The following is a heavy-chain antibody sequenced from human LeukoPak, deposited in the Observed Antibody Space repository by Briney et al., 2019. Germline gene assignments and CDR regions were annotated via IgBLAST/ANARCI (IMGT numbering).Heavy chain of an antibody. Sequence: GGSLRLSCAASGFTFSSYGMHWVRQAPGKGLEWVAVIWYDGSNKYYADSVKGRFTISRDNSKNTLYLQMNSLRAEDTAVYYCATTFSRAVGGRSLAGSWGQGTLVTVPS. CDR2: IWYDGSNK. CDR1: GFTFSSYG. V-gene: IGHV3-33*01. J-gene: IGHJ4*02. D-gene: IGHD3-10*01. CDR3: ATTFSRAVGGRSLAGS.